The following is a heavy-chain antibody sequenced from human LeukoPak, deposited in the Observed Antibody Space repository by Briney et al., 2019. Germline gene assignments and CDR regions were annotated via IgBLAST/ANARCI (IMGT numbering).Heavy chain of an antibody. CDR2: ISDSGGHT. D-gene: IGHD3-10*01. CDR1: GFTFSNYA. CDR3: AKNRGYPSFDY. V-gene: IGHV3-23*01. Sequence: PGGSLRLSCAASGFTFSNYAMSWVRQAPGKGLEWVSAISDSGGHTYYADSVKGRFTVSRDNSKNTLYLQMNSLGAEDTAVYYCAKNRGYPSFDYWGQGTLVTVSS. J-gene: IGHJ4*02.